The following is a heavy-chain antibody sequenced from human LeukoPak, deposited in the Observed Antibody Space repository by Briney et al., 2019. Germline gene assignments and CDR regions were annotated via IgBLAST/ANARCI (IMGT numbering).Heavy chain of an antibody. J-gene: IGHJ6*02. CDR1: GGSISSYY. D-gene: IGHD3-10*01. CDR3: ARNHSPGNYYYGMDV. V-gene: IGHV4-59*01. Sequence: SETLSLTCTVSGGSISSYYWSWIRQPPGKGLEWIGYIYYSGSTNYNPSLKSRVTISVDTSKNQFSLKLSSVTAADTAVYYCARNHSPGNYYYGMDVWGQGTTVTVSS. CDR2: IYYSGST.